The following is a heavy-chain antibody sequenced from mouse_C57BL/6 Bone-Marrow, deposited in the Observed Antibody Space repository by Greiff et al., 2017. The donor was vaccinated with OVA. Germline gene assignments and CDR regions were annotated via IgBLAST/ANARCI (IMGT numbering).Heavy chain of an antibody. D-gene: IGHD2-5*01. Sequence: VQRVESGAELVRPGASVTLSCKASGYTFTDYEMHWVKQTPVHGLEWIGALDPETGGTAYNQKFKGKAILTADKSSSTAYMELRSLTSEDSAVYYCTPPAYYSNYVSLYYFDYWGQGTTLTVSS. J-gene: IGHJ2*01. CDR3: TPPAYYSNYVSLYYFDY. CDR2: LDPETGGT. V-gene: IGHV1-15*01. CDR1: GYTFTDYE.